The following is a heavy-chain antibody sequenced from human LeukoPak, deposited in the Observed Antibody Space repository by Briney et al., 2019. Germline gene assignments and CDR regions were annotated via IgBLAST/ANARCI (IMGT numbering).Heavy chain of an antibody. Sequence: AGGSLRLSCAASGFTFSSYWLHWVRQAPGKGLVWVSRIKSDGSSTSYADSVKGRFTISRDNAKNSLYLQMSSLRAEDTAVYYCAELGITMIGGVWGKGTTVTISS. V-gene: IGHV3-74*01. CDR1: GFTFSSYW. CDR2: IKSDGSST. J-gene: IGHJ6*04. CDR3: AELGITMIGGV. D-gene: IGHD3-10*02.